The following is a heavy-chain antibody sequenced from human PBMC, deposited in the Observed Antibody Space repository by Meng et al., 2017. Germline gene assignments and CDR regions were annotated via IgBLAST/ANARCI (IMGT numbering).Heavy chain of an antibody. Sequence: LRLSCTVSGGSISSGSYYWSWIRQPAGKGLEWIGRIYTSGSTNYNPSLKSRVTISVDTSKNQFSLKLSSVTAADTAVYYCARDLGVGPAWFDSWGQGTLVTVSS. CDR1: GGSISSGSYY. J-gene: IGHJ5*01. CDR2: IYTSGST. V-gene: IGHV4-61*02. D-gene: IGHD7-27*01. CDR3: ARDLGVGPAWFDS.